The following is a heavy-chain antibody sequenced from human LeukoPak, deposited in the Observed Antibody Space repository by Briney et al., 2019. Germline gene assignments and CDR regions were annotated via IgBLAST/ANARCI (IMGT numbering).Heavy chain of an antibody. J-gene: IGHJ6*03. D-gene: IGHD6-6*01. CDR2: ISGRGGST. Sequence: PGGSLRLSCAASGFTFSSYAMSWVRQAPGKGLEWVSAISGRGGSTYYADSVKGRCNISRDNSKNTLYLQMNSLRAEDTAVYYCAKVEAAHYYYYYMNVWGKGTTDTVSS. V-gene: IGHV3-23*01. CDR3: AKVEAAHYYYYYMNV. CDR1: GFTFSSYA.